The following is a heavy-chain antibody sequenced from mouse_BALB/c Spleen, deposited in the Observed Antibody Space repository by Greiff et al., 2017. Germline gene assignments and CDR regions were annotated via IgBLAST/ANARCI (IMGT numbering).Heavy chain of an antibody. CDR3: ASYGSFPWFAY. V-gene: IGHV3-6*02. D-gene: IGHD1-1*01. J-gene: IGHJ3*01. CDR1: GYSITSGYY. CDR2: ISYDGSN. Sequence: EVKLMESGPGLVKPSQSLSLTCSVTGYSITSGYYWNWIRQFPGNKLEWMGYISYDGSNNYNPSLKNRISITRDTSKNQFFLKLNSVTTEDTATYYCASYGSFPWFAYWGQGTLVTVSA.